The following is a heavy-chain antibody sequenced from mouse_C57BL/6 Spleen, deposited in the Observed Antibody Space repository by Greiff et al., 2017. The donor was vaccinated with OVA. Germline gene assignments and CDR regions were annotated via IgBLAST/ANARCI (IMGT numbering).Heavy chain of an antibody. CDR1: GFTFSDAW. CDR2: IRNKANNHAT. Sequence: EVKLVESGGGLVQPGGSMKFSCAASGFTFSDAWMDWVRQSPEKGLEWVAEIRNKANNHATYYAESVKGRFTISRDDSKSSVYLQMNSLRAEDTGIYYCTRGGTVVYWYFDVWGTGTTVTVSS. J-gene: IGHJ1*03. V-gene: IGHV6-6*01. D-gene: IGHD1-1*01. CDR3: TRGGTVVYWYFDV.